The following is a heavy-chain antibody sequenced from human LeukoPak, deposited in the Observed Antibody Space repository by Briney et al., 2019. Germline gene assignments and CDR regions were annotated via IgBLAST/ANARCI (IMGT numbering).Heavy chain of an antibody. V-gene: IGHV1-2*02. J-gene: IGHJ5*02. CDR3: ARSSSSPAHGNWFDP. CDR1: GYTFTGYY. CDR2: INPNSGGT. D-gene: IGHD6-13*01. Sequence: ASVKDSCKASGYTFTGYYVHWVRQAPGQGLEWMGWINPNSGGTNYAQKFQGRVTMTRDTSISTAYMELSRLRSDDTAVYYCARSSSSPAHGNWFDPWGQGTLVTVSS.